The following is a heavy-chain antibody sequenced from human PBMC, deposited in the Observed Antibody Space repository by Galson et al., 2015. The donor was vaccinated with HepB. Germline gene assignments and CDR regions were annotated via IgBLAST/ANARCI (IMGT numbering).Heavy chain of an antibody. Sequence: SLRLSCAASGFTFSSYSMNWVRQAPGKGLEWVSYISSSSSTIYYADSVKGRFTISRDNAKNSLYLQMNSLRDEDTAVYYCARDRTYYDILTGYYGDAFDIWGQGTMVTVSS. CDR2: ISSSSSTI. CDR1: GFTFSSYS. V-gene: IGHV3-48*02. CDR3: ARDRTYYDILTGYYGDAFDI. D-gene: IGHD3-9*01. J-gene: IGHJ3*02.